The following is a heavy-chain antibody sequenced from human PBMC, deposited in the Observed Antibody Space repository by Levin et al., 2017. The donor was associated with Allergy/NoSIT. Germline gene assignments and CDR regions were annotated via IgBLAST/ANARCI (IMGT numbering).Heavy chain of an antibody. J-gene: IGHJ4*02. CDR2: IYYTGRT. CDR3: ARGDDFGY. Sequence: SETLSLTCSVSGGSIRSYYWSWIRQPPGKGLEWIGYIYYTGRTDYNPSLKSRVTISLNTSKNQFSLRLNFVTAADTAVYYCARGDDFGYWGQGTLVTDSS. CDR1: GGSIRSYY. V-gene: IGHV4-59*01. D-gene: IGHD3-16*01.